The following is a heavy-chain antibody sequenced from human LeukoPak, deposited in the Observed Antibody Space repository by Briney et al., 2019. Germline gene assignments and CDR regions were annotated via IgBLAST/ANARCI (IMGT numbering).Heavy chain of an antibody. D-gene: IGHD1-26*01. J-gene: IGHJ4*02. CDR2: ITTTSAYI. CDR3: AKFGYSGSSFDY. Sequence: GGSLRPSCAASGFIFSAYTLNWVRQAPGKGLEWVSSITTTSAYIYYADSVKGRFTISRDNAKNSLYLQMNSLRADDTAVYYCAKFGYSGSSFDYWGQGTLVTVSS. CDR1: GFIFSAYT. V-gene: IGHV3-21*04.